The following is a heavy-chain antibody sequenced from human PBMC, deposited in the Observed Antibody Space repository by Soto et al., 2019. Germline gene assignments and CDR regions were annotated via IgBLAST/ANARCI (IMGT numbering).Heavy chain of an antibody. CDR1: GGSISSGGYY. CDR2: LYYSGST. V-gene: IGHV4-39*01. Sequence: SETLSLTCAVSGGSISSGGYYWGWIRQPPGKGLEWIGSLYYSGSTHNNPSLKSRVTISVDTSKNQFSLKLTSVTAADTAVYYCARHRENSVYYPFDYWGKGTLVTVSS. J-gene: IGHJ4*02. D-gene: IGHD3-22*01. CDR3: ARHRENSVYYPFDY.